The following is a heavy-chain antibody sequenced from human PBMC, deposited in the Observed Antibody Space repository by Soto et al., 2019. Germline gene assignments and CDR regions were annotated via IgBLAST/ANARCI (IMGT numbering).Heavy chain of an antibody. CDR1: GGSISSSSYY. CDR2: INHSGST. V-gene: IGHV4-39*07. CDR3: ARVGGSGWNFDS. J-gene: IGHJ4*02. D-gene: IGHD6-19*01. Sequence: SETLSLTCTVSGGSISSSSYYWSWIRQPPGKGLEWIGEINHSGSTNYNPSLKSRVTISVDTSKNQFSLKLNSMTAADTAIYYCARVGGSGWNFDSWGQGILVTVSS.